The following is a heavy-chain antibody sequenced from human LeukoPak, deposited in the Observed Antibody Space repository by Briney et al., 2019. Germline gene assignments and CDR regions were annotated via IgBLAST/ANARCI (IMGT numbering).Heavy chain of an antibody. V-gene: IGHV3-48*01. J-gene: IGHJ3*02. CDR2: ISGSSSII. Sequence: PGGSLRLSCAASGFTFSSYSMNWVRQAPGKGLEWVSYISGSSSIIYYADSVKGRFTISRDNAKNSLYLQMNSLRADDTAVYYCARVGVDIRGQGTMVTVSS. CDR3: ARVGVDI. CDR1: GFTFSSYS. D-gene: IGHD3-10*01.